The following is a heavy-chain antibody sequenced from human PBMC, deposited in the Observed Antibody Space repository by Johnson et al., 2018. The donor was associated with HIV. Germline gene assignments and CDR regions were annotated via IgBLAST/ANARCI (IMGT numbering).Heavy chain of an antibody. Sequence: VQLVESGGGLVQPGGSLRLSCAASGFTFSSYAMSWVRQAPGKGLEWVGRIRSKANHYATAYGSSGKGRFTISRDDSNNTAYLQMNGLKTEDTAVYYCARSNWNYGDAFDIWGQGIMVTVSS. V-gene: IGHV3-73*01. CDR1: GFTFSSYA. J-gene: IGHJ3*02. CDR3: ARSNWNYGDAFDI. D-gene: IGHD1-7*01. CDR2: IRSKANHYAT.